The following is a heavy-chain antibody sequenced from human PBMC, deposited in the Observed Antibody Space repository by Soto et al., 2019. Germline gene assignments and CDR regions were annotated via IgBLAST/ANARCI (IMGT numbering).Heavy chain of an antibody. Sequence: EVQLVESGGGLVQPGRSLRLSCAASGFTFEDYAMHWVRQAPGKGLEWVSGISWNSGSIGYADSVKGRFTISRDNAKNSLYLQRNRLRAEDTALYYCAKVEGGYGGNGENNWFDPWGQGTLVTVSS. CDR1: GFTFEDYA. CDR3: AKVEGGYGGNGENNWFDP. D-gene: IGHD5-12*01. CDR2: ISWNSGSI. V-gene: IGHV3-9*01. J-gene: IGHJ5*02.